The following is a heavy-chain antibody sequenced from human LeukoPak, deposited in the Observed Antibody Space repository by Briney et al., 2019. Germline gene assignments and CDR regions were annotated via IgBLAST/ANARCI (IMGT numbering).Heavy chain of an antibody. J-gene: IGHJ3*02. V-gene: IGHV4-59*01. D-gene: IGHD3-22*01. CDR2: IYYSGST. CDR1: GGSISNYY. CDR3: ARDTPPRDTYYYDSSGYYLGAFDI. Sequence: PSETLSLTCTVSGGSISNYYWSWIRQPPGKGLEWIGYIYYSGSTKYNPSLKSRVTISVDTSKNQFSLKLSSVTAADTAVYYCARDTPPRDTYYYDSSGYYLGAFDIWGQGTMVTVSS.